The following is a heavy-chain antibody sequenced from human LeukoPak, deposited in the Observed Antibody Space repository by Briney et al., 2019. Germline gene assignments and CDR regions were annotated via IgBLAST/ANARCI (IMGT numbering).Heavy chain of an antibody. J-gene: IGHJ4*02. CDR1: GGSISSGGYY. CDR2: IYFSGST. V-gene: IGHV4-31*03. Sequence: PSETLSLTGTVSGGSISSGGYYWSWIRQHPGKGLEWIGYIYFSGSTYYNPSLGSRLTISLDTSKNQFSLNLKSVTAADTAVYLCARAVGATTAFDSWGQGTLVTVSS. CDR3: ARAVGATTAFDS. D-gene: IGHD1-26*01.